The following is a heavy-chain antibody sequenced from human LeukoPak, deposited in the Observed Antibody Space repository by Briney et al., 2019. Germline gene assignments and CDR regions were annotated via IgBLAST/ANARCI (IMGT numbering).Heavy chain of an antibody. J-gene: IGHJ6*02. CDR2: ISSSSSYI. D-gene: IGHD3-10*01. CDR3: AGRPPPGGLYYYYGMDV. CDR1: GFTFSRYG. Sequence: PGGSLRLSCAVSGFTFSRYGMHWVRQTPGKGLEWVSSISSSSSYIYYADSVKGRFTISRDNAKNSLYLQMNSLRAEDTAVYYCAGRPPPGGLYYYYGMDVWGQGTAVTVSS. V-gene: IGHV3-21*01.